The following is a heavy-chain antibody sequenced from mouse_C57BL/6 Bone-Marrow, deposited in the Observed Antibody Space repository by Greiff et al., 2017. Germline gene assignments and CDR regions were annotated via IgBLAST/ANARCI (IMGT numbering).Heavy chain of an antibody. Sequence: EVQGVESGGGLVQPGGSLKLSCAASGFTFSDYYMYWVRQTPEKRLEWVAYISNGGGSTYYPDTVKGRFTISRDNAKNTQYLQMSRLKTEDTAMYYCARDYAMDYWGQGTSVTVSS. CDR2: ISNGGGST. CDR3: ARDYAMDY. CDR1: GFTFSDYY. V-gene: IGHV5-12*01. J-gene: IGHJ4*01.